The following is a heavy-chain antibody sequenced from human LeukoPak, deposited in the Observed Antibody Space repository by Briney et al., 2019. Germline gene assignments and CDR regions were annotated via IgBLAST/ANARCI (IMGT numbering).Heavy chain of an antibody. CDR1: GFTFRSYA. Sequence: GGSLRLSCAASGFTFRSYAMHWVRQAPGKGLEWVSSISSSSYIYYADSVKGRFTISRDNAKNSLYLQMNSLRAEDTAMYYCAREGRGYGDPIDYWGQGTLVTVSS. CDR2: ISSSSYI. CDR3: AREGRGYGDPIDY. V-gene: IGHV3-21*01. J-gene: IGHJ4*02. D-gene: IGHD4-17*01.